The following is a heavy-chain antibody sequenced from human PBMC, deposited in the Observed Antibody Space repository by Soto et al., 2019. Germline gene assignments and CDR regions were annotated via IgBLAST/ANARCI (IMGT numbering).Heavy chain of an antibody. CDR3: SRGVNL. V-gene: IGHV4-4*02. J-gene: IGHJ4*02. D-gene: IGHD2-21*01. CDR1: GGSISSSNW. CDR2: IYHSGST. Sequence: SETLSLTCAVSGGSISSSNWWSWVRQPPGKGLEWIGEIYHSGSTNYNPSLTSRVTISIDTSKHQFSLTLSSVTAADSAVYYCSRGVNLWGQGSLATVSS.